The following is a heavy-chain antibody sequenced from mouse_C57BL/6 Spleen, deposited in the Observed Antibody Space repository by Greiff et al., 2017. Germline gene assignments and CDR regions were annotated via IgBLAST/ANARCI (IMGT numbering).Heavy chain of an antibody. V-gene: IGHV3-6*01. D-gene: IGHD4-1*01. CDR2: ISYDGSN. CDR3: ARGVNWGAMDY. Sequence: ESGPGLVKPSQSLSLTCSVTGYSITSGYYWNWIRQFPGNKLEWMGYISYDGSNNYNPSLKNRISITRDTSKNQFFLKLNSVTTEDTATYYCARGVNWGAMDYWGQGTSVTVSS. CDR1: GYSITSGYY. J-gene: IGHJ4*01.